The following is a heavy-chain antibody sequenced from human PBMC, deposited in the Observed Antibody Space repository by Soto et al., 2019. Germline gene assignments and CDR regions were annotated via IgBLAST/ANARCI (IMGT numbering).Heavy chain of an antibody. CDR3: AKTEGYYGYYSAFDY. J-gene: IGHJ4*02. Sequence: GGSLRLSCAASGFSFSDHAVTWVRQAPGKGLEWVSTITGGSVRAFYADSVKGRFTISRDNSMNRLHLQMNSLRAEDTAVYYCAKTEGYYGYYSAFDYWGRGTQVTVSS. D-gene: IGHD3-3*01. CDR2: ITGGSVRA. V-gene: IGHV3-23*01. CDR1: GFSFSDHA.